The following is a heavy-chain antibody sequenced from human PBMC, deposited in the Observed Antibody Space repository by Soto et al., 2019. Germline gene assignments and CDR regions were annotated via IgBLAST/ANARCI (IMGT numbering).Heavy chain of an antibody. J-gene: IGHJ4*02. Sequence: SETLSLTCTVSGASVSTGVYYWTWIRQHPGKGLEWIGYIDNSGSTYYNPSLTGRVDISVDTSKNEFSLNLQSLTAADTAFYYGAGAVSDFDVRRYRTSYFDQWGQGILVTVSS. CDR1: GASVSTGVYY. V-gene: IGHV4-31*03. CDR3: AGAVSDFDVRRYRTSYFDQ. D-gene: IGHD3-10*02. CDR2: IDNSGST.